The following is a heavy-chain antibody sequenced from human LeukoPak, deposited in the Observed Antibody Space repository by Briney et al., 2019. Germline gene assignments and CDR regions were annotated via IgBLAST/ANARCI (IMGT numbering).Heavy chain of an antibody. V-gene: IGHV1-2*04. CDR1: GYTFTGYY. D-gene: IGHD3-3*01. Sequence: ASVKVSCKASGYTFTGYYMHWVRQAPGQGLEWMGWINPNSGGTNYAQKFQGWVTMTRDTSISTAYMELSSLGSEDTAVYYCARRTLTIRTFDIWGQGTMVTVSS. CDR2: INPNSGGT. J-gene: IGHJ3*02. CDR3: ARRTLTIRTFDI.